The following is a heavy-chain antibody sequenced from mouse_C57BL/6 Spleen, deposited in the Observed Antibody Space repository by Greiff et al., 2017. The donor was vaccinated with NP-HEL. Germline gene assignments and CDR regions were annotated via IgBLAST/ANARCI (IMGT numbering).Heavy chain of an antibody. J-gene: IGHJ2*01. V-gene: IGHV3-6*01. CDR1: GYSITSGYY. D-gene: IGHD1-1*01. Sequence: EVKLQESGPGLVKPSQSLSLTCSVTGYSITSGYYWNWIRQFPGNKLEWMGYISYDGSNNYNPSLKNRISITRDTSKNQFFLKLNSVTTEDTATYYCARGTTVVGDYWGQGTTLTVSS. CDR2: ISYDGSN. CDR3: ARGTTVVGDY.